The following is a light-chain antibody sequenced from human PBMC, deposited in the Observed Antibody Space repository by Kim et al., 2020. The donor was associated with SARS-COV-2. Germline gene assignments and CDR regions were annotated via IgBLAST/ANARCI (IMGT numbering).Light chain of an antibody. V-gene: IGKV3-20*01. CDR2: GAS. CDR3: QQYGSSLIT. J-gene: IGKJ5*01. CDR1: QSVSSSY. Sequence: EIVLTQSPGTLSLSPGERATLSCRASQSVSSSYFAWYQQRPGQAPSLLIYGASSRATGIPDRFSGSGSGTDFTLTINRPEPEDFAVYYCQQYGSSLITFGQGTRLEIK.